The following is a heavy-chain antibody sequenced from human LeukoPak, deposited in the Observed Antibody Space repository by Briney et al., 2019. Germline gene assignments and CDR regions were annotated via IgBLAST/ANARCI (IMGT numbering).Heavy chain of an antibody. CDR2: IYSDGST. CDR1: GFTVSSNY. CDR3: ARNPRRGAFDI. V-gene: IGHV3-53*04. Sequence: GGSLRLSCAASGFTVSSNYMSWVRQAPGKGLEWVSVIYSDGSTYYADSVKGRFTISRHNPQNPLYLQMNSLRAEATAVYHCARNPRRGAFDIWGQGTKVTVSS. D-gene: IGHD3-10*01. J-gene: IGHJ3*02.